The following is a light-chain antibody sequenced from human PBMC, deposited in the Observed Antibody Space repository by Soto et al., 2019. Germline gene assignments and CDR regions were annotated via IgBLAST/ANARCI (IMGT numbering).Light chain of an antibody. J-gene: IGLJ1*01. Sequence: QSALTQPPSASGSPGQSVTISCTGTSNDVAITKYVSWYQQHPDKAPKLMIYEVSNRPSGVSNRFSGSKSGNAASLTVSGLQAEDEADYWGSSHASSSTLYVVGTGTKLAVL. CDR1: SNDVAITKY. CDR2: EVS. V-gene: IGLV2-14*01. CDR3: SSHASSSTLYV.